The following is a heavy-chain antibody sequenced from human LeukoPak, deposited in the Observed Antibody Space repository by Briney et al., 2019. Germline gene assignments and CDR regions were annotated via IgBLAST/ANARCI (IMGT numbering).Heavy chain of an antibody. CDR2: LSQGGGST. J-gene: IGHJ3*02. V-gene: IGHV3-23*01. D-gene: IGHD3-10*01. CDR1: AFTLSSYA. Sequence: PGGSLRLSCAASAFTLSSYAMTWVRQAPGKGLEWVSSLSQGGGSTFYVDSVKGRFTISRDNSKNMLYLQMSSLRAEDTALYYCAKNFGYNSHVFDIWGQGTMVTVSS. CDR3: AKNFGYNSHVFDI.